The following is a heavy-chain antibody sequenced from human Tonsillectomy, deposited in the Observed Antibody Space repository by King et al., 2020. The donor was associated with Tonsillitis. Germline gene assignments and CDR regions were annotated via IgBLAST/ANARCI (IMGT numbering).Heavy chain of an antibody. CDR2: IYSGGGT. V-gene: IGHV3-66*01. CDR3: AISRGWLGYVDY. Sequence: VQLVESGGGLVQPGGSLRLSCAVSGFTVSYNYISWVRQAPGKGLESVSVIYSGGGTYYADSVKGRFTISRDNSKKTLYLQMNSLRAEDTAVYYCAISRGWLGYVDYWGQGTLVTVSS. CDR1: GFTVSYNY. D-gene: IGHD6-19*01. J-gene: IGHJ4*02.